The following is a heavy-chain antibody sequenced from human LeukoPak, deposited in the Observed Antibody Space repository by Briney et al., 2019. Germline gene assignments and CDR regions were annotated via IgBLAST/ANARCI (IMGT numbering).Heavy chain of an antibody. J-gene: IGHJ6*02. CDR1: GFTFSSYA. Sequence: GGSLRLSCAASGFTFSSYAMSWVRQAPGRGLEWVSAISGSGGSTYYADSVKGRFTISRDNSKNTLYLQMNSLRAEDTAVYYCAKRVTNYYYSMDVWGQGTTVTVSS. CDR2: ISGSGGST. CDR3: AKRVTNYYYSMDV. D-gene: IGHD2-21*02. V-gene: IGHV3-23*01.